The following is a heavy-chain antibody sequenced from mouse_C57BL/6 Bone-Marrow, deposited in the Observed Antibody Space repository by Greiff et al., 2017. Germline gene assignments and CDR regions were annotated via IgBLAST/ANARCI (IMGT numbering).Heavy chain of an antibody. CDR1: GYTFTSSW. D-gene: IGHD1-1*01. V-gene: IGHV1-50*01. CDR3: ARSPLRYYCDY. Sequence: VQLQQPGAELVKPGASVKLSCKASGYTFTSSWMQWVKQRPGQGLEWIGEIDPSDSYTNYNQKFKGKATLTVDTSSSPAYMQLSSLTSEDSAIYYCARSPLRYYCDYGGQGTTLTVSS. J-gene: IGHJ2*01. CDR2: IDPSDSYT.